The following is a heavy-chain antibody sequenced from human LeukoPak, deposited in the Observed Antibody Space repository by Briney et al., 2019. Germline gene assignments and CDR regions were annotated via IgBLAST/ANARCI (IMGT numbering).Heavy chain of an antibody. CDR1: GFSGCFYG. CDR2: ISDRSGTI. Sequence: GGSLRLSCAASGFSGCFYGMSWVRQAPGKGLEGVSYISDRSGTIYYADSVKGRFTISRDNSKSTLYLQMSSLRAEDTAVYYCAKVGVTDHFDYWGQGTLVTVSS. J-gene: IGHJ4*02. CDR3: AKVGVTDHFDY. V-gene: IGHV3-48*01. D-gene: IGHD1-26*01.